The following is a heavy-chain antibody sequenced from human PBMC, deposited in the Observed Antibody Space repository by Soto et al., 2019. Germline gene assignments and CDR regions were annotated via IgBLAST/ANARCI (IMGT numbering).Heavy chain of an antibody. CDR3: VRGSAVGVGSWFDP. Sequence: SETLSLTCAVSGGSIRSSDWWSWVRQPPGKGLEWIGEIYHSGSTNYNPSLKSRVTMLVDKPKNQFSLKLTSVTTADTAVYYCVRGSAVGVGSWFDPWGRGTLVTVSS. CDR1: GGSIRSSDW. J-gene: IGHJ5*02. V-gene: IGHV4-4*02. D-gene: IGHD3-10*01. CDR2: IYHSGST.